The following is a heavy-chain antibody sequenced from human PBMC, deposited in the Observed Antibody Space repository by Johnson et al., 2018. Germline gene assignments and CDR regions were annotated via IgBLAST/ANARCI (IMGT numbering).Heavy chain of an antibody. CDR2: MNPNSGNT. V-gene: IGHV1-8*01. D-gene: IGHD3-22*01. J-gene: IGHJ1*01. CDR3: ARGFRDSSGKEYFQH. CDR1: GYTFASYD. Sequence: QVQLVQSGAEVKKPGASVKVSCKASGYTFASYDINWVRQATRQGLEWMGWMNPNSGNTGYAQKFQGRVTMTRNTSIGTAYMELSSLRSDDPAVYYCARGFRDSSGKEYFQHWGQGTVITVSS.